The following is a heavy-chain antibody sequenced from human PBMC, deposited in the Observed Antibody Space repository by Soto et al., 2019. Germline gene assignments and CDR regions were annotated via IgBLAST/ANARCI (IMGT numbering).Heavy chain of an antibody. Sequence: QVQLVESGGGVVQPGRSLRLSCAASGFTFSSYGMHWVRQAPGKGLEWVAVISYDGSNKYYADSVKGRFTISRDNSKNTLYLQMNRLRAEDTAVYYCAKSDDYGDPTLYPWVWGQGTMVTVSS. J-gene: IGHJ3*01. CDR3: AKSDDYGDPTLYPWV. D-gene: IGHD4-17*01. CDR2: ISYDGSNK. CDR1: GFTFSSYG. V-gene: IGHV3-30*18.